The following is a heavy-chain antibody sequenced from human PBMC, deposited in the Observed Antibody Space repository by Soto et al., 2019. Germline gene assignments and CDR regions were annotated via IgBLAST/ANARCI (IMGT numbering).Heavy chain of an antibody. CDR3: ARDAETYYYDSSGYYYY. J-gene: IGHJ4*02. D-gene: IGHD3-22*01. V-gene: IGHV4-38-2*02. CDR2: IYHSGST. CDR1: GYSISSGYY. Sequence: SETLSLTCTVSGYSISSGYYWGWIRQPPGKGLEWIGSIYHSGSTYYNPSLKSRVTISVDTSKNQFSLKLSSVTAADTAVYYCARDAETYYYDSSGYYYYWGQGTLVTVSS.